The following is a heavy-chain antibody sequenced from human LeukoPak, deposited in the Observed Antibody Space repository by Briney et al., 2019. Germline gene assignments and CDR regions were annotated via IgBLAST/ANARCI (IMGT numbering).Heavy chain of an antibody. D-gene: IGHD3/OR15-3a*01. Sequence: SETLSLTCGVYGGSFINYYWSWIRQPPGKGLEWIGEINNNGGANYNPSLKSRVSISIDTSKNQFSLKLTSVTAADTAIYYCAGLAGTNDPWGQGTLVTVSS. J-gene: IGHJ5*02. CDR1: GGSFINYY. CDR2: INNNGGA. V-gene: IGHV4-34*01. CDR3: AGLAGTNDP.